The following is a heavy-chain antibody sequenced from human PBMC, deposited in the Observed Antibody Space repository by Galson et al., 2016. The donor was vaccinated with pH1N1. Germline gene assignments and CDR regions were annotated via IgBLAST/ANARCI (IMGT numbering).Heavy chain of an antibody. CDR3: ARRYYFDY. CDR1: GYSVPRYY. J-gene: IGHJ4*02. Sequence: SVKVSCKASGYSVPRYYMHWVRQAPGQGLEWMGIIDPSAGTTTYSQKFQGRISLTRDTSTNSVHMELSTLRPDDSAIYFCARRYYFDYWGQGTLVTVSS. V-gene: IGHV1-46*01. CDR2: IDPSAGTT.